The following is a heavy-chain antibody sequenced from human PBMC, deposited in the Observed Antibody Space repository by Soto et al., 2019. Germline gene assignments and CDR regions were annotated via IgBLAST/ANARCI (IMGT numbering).Heavy chain of an antibody. CDR3: ARFVRHQLPTIDY. CDR1: GYSFTDYD. CDR2: MNPSSGYT. D-gene: IGHD1-26*01. J-gene: IGHJ4*02. V-gene: IGHV1-8*01. Sequence: ASVNGSCKASGYSFTDYDINWVRQASGQGLEWMGWMNPSSGYTGYAQKFQGRVTMTWDTSISTAYMELSSLTSADTAVYYCARFVRHQLPTIDYWGQGALVPVSS.